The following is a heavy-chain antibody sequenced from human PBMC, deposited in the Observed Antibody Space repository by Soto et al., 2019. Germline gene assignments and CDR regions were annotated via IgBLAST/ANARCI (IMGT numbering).Heavy chain of an antibody. D-gene: IGHD3-16*01. Sequence: QVQLVQSGAEVKKPGASVKVSCKASGYSFTSHNINWVRQATGQGLQWMGWMNPDSGNTGSAQKFQGRVTMTRNTSISTAYMELSSLRSEDTAVYYCAISAYGIKCFYNDMDVWGQGTPVTVSS. V-gene: IGHV1-8*01. J-gene: IGHJ6*02. CDR3: AISAYGIKCFYNDMDV. CDR2: MNPDSGNT. CDR1: GYSFTSHN.